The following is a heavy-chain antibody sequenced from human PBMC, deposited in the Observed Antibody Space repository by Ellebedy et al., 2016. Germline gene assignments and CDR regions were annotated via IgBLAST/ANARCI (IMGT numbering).Heavy chain of an antibody. CDR3: ARGPLRKSSHYFDY. CDR1: GFTFSSYG. Sequence: GGSLRLSCAASGFTFSSYGMHWVRQAPGKGLEWVAVIWYDGSNKYYADSVKGRFTISRDNSKNTLYLQMNSLRAEDTAVYYCARGPLRKSSHYFDYWGQGTLVTVSS. CDR2: IWYDGSNK. D-gene: IGHD1-14*01. V-gene: IGHV3-33*08. J-gene: IGHJ4*02.